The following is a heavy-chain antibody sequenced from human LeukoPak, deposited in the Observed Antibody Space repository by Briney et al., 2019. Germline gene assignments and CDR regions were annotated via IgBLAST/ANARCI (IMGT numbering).Heavy chain of an antibody. Sequence: GASVKVSCKASGYTFTGYYMHWVRQAPGQGLEWMGWINPNSGGTNYAQKFQGRVTMTRDTSISTAYMELSRLRSDDTAVYYCARGGAGIAVAGIWTIDYWGQGTLVTVSS. CDR2: INPNSGGT. D-gene: IGHD6-19*01. CDR1: GYTFTGYY. CDR3: ARGGAGIAVAGIWTIDY. J-gene: IGHJ4*02. V-gene: IGHV1-2*02.